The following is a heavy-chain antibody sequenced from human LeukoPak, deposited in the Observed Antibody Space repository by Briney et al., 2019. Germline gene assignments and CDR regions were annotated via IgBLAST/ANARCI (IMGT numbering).Heavy chain of an antibody. CDR3: ARDKFPEWDYYDSSGYHDAFDI. CDR2: IYTSGST. Sequence: SETLSLTCNVSGGSISSYYWSWIRQPAGKGLEWVGRIYTSGSTNYIPSLKSRVTMSVDTSKNQFSLKLSSVAAADTAVYYCARDKFPEWDYYDSSGYHDAFDIWGQGTMVTVSS. J-gene: IGHJ3*02. D-gene: IGHD3-22*01. CDR1: GGSISSYY. V-gene: IGHV4-4*07.